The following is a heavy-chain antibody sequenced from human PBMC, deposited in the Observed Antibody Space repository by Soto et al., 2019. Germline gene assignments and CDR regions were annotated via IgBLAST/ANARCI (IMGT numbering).Heavy chain of an antibody. V-gene: IGHV1-3*01. CDR3: ATLDTQQLGSSY. CDR1: GYTFTSYA. D-gene: IGHD6-13*01. Sequence: ASVKVSCKASGYTFTSYAMHWVRQAPGQRLEWMGWINAGNGNTKYSQKFQGRVTITRDTSASTAYMELSSLRSEDTAVYYCATLDTQQLGSSYWGQGTMVTVSS. CDR2: INAGNGNT. J-gene: IGHJ4*02.